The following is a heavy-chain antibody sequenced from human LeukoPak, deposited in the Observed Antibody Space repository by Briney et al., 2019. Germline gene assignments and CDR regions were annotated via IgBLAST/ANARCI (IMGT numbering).Heavy chain of an antibody. CDR2: INPNNGGT. J-gene: IGHJ5*02. CDR3: ATVKGYGAAAAHNWFDP. Sequence: GASVKVSCKASEYTFTDYYMHWVRQAPGQGLEWMGRINPNNGGTNYAQKFQGRVTMTRDTSISTAYMELSRLRSDDTAVYYCATVKGYGAAAAHNWFDPWGQGTLVTVSS. V-gene: IGHV1-2*06. D-gene: IGHD6-13*01. CDR1: EYTFTDYY.